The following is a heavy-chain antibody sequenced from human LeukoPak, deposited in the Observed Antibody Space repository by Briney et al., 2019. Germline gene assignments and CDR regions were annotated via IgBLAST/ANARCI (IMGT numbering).Heavy chain of an antibody. D-gene: IGHD6-13*01. CDR2: MNPNSGNT. CDR1: GYTFTNYD. J-gene: IGHJ4*02. V-gene: IGHV1-8*01. Sequence: GASVRVSCKASGYTFTNYDINWVRQASGQGLEWMGWMNPNSGNTGSAQKFPGRVTMTSNTSISTAYMELSSLRSEDTAVYYCARGLRREQQLLRAFDYWGQGTPVTVSS. CDR3: ARGLRREQQLLRAFDY.